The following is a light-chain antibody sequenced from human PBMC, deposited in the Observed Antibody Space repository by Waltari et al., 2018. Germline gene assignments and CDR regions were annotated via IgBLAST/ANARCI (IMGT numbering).Light chain of an antibody. CDR2: RDT. Sequence: SFELTQTSSLSVSPGQTVRISCSGDVLANKYARWFQQKPGQAPVLIIFRDTERPSGIPERFSGSSSGTTATLIIRGAQVEDEVDYYCYAAADNNLGVFGGGTKVTVL. J-gene: IGLJ2*01. CDR3: YAAADNNLGV. V-gene: IGLV3-27*01. CDR1: VLANKY.